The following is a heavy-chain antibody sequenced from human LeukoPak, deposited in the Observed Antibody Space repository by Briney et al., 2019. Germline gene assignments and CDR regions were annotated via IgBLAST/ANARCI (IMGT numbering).Heavy chain of an antibody. J-gene: IGHJ4*02. V-gene: IGHV3-23*01. CDR1: GFTFSSYA. D-gene: IGHD2-15*01. Sequence: PGGSLRLSCAASGFTFSSYAVSWVRQAPGKGLEWVSAISGSGGSTYYADSVKGRFAISRDNSKNTLYLQMNSLRAEDTAVYYCAKGAYCSGGSCYYYYFDYWGQGTLVTVSS. CDR3: AKGAYCSGGSCYYYYFDY. CDR2: ISGSGGST.